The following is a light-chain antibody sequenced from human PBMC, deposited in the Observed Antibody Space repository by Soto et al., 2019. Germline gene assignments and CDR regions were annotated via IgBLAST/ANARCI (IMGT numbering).Light chain of an antibody. Sequence: EIVMTQSPAALSVSPGERATLSCRASQSVTSSYLAWYQQKPGQAPRLLIYGASYRATGIPARFSGSGSGTDFTLIISSLQSEDFAVYYCQQYDNWPPFTFGPGTKVD. V-gene: IGKV3-15*01. CDR3: QQYDNWPPFT. J-gene: IGKJ3*01. CDR2: GAS. CDR1: QSVTSSY.